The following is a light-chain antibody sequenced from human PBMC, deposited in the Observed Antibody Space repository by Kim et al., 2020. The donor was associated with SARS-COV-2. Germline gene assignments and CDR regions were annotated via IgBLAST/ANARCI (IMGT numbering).Light chain of an antibody. CDR1: RSNNGSNY. J-gene: IGLJ1*01. V-gene: IGLV1-47*01. Sequence: GLRVTNPCSGSRSNNGSNYLYWYQQLPGTAPKPLIYRNSQRPSGVPDRFSGSRSGSSASLAISGLRSEDEADYYCAAWDDSLSGYVFGTGTKVTVL. CDR2: RNS. CDR3: AAWDDSLSGYV.